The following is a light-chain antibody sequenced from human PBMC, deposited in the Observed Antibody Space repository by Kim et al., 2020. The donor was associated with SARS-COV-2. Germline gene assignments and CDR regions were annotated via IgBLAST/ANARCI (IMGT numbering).Light chain of an antibody. J-gene: IGKJ2*01. V-gene: IGKV1-5*03. CDR1: QRMSNW. Sequence: DIQMIQSPTSLSASVWDRVTITCRATQRMSNWLAWYQQKPGKAPKRLIYKASSLKSGVPARFSGSGSGTEFTLTISSLQPDDFATYYCQQYDTYPYTFGQGTKLEI. CDR2: KAS. CDR3: QQYDTYPYT.